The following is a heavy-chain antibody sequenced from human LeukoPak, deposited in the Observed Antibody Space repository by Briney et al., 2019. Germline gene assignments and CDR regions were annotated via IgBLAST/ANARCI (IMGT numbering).Heavy chain of an antibody. D-gene: IGHD3-22*01. CDR3: ARAYYYDSSGPPDY. J-gene: IGHJ4*02. V-gene: IGHV4-61*02. Sequence: SETLSLTCTVSGGSISSGSYYWSWIRQPAGEGLEWIGRIYTSGSTNYNPSLKSRVTISVDTSKNQFSLKLSSVTAADTAVYYCARAYYYDSSGPPDYWGQGTLVTVSS. CDR2: IYTSGST. CDR1: GGSISSGSYY.